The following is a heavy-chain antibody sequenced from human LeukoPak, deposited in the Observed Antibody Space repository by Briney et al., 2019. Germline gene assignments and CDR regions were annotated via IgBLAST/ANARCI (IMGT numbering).Heavy chain of an antibody. CDR3: ARXELVEGMWYFDY. Sequence: ASVKVSCKASGGTFSSYAISWVRQAPGQGLEWMGWISAYNGNTNYAQKLQGRVTMTTDTSTSTAYMELRSLRSDDTAVYYCARXELVEGMWYFDYWGQGTLVTVSS. J-gene: IGHJ4*02. V-gene: IGHV1-18*01. CDR1: GGTFSSYA. CDR2: ISAYNGNT. D-gene: IGHD1-26*01.